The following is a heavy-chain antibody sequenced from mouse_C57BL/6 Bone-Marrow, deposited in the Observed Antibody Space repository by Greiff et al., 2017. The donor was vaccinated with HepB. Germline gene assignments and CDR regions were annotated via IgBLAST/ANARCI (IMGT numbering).Heavy chain of an antibody. J-gene: IGHJ2*01. CDR3: VRSYDYDGGYYFDY. CDR2: IRSKSSNYAT. D-gene: IGHD2-4*01. V-gene: IGHV10-3*01. CDR1: GFTFNTYA. Sequence: EVQLVESGGGLVQPKGSLKLSCAASGFTFNTYAMHWVRQAPGKGLEWVARIRSKSSNYATYYADSVKDRFTISRDDSQSMLYLQMNNLKTEDTAMYYSVRSYDYDGGYYFDYWGQGTTLTVSS.